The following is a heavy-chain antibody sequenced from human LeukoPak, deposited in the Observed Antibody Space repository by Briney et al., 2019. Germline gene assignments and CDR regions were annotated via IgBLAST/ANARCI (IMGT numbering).Heavy chain of an antibody. Sequence: PGGSLGLSCAASGFTLRNYVIHWVRQAPGKGLEWVSAISGSGGSTYYADSVKGRFTISRDNSKNTLYLQMNSLRAEDTAVYYCVKGPSGYSSSWYVDYWGQGTLVTVSS. D-gene: IGHD6-13*01. CDR3: VKGPSGYSSSWYVDY. CDR1: GFTLRNYV. V-gene: IGHV3-23*01. J-gene: IGHJ4*02. CDR2: ISGSGGST.